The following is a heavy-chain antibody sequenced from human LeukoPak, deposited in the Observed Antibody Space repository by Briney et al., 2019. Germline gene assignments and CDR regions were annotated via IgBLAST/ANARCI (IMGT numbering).Heavy chain of an antibody. CDR1: GFTFSNYA. CDR3: AKVKWKLIGYFDY. CDR2: LTGDGNT. D-gene: IGHD1-20*01. Sequence: GRSLRLSCAASGFTFSNYAMHWVRQAPGKGLEWVSVLTGDGNTYYADSVKGRFTNSRDDSKNTLFLQMNSLRAEDTAVYFCAKVKWKLIGYFDYWGQGTLVTVPS. V-gene: IGHV3-23*01. J-gene: IGHJ4*02.